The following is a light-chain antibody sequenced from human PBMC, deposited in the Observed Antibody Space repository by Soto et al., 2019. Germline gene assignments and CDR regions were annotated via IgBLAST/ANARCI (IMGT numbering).Light chain of an antibody. CDR2: VEGSGSY. CDR3: ETWDSNTPRV. J-gene: IGLJ2*01. V-gene: IGLV4-60*03. CDR1: SGHSSYI. Sequence: QLVLTQSSSASASLGSSVKLTCTLSSGHSSYIIAWHQQQPGKAPRYLMKVEGSGSYNKGSGVPDRFSGSSSGADRYLTISNLQSEDEADYYCETWDSNTPRVFGGGTKLTVL.